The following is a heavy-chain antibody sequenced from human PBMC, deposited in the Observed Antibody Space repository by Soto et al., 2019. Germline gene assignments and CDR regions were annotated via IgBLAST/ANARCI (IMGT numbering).Heavy chain of an antibody. J-gene: IGHJ4*02. V-gene: IGHV4-4*02. D-gene: IGHD1-26*01. CDR1: SGSISSSNW. Sequence: SETLSLTCAVSSGSISSSNWWSWVRQPPGKGLEWIGDIYHSGSTNYNPSLKSRVTISVDTSKNQFSLKLSSVTAADTAVYYCARAFSGSYFSFDYWGQGTLVTVSS. CDR2: IYHSGST. CDR3: ARAFSGSYFSFDY.